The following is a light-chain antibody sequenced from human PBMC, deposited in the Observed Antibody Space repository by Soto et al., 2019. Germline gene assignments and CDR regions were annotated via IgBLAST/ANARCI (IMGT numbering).Light chain of an antibody. CDR3: QQYGSSGT. V-gene: IGKV3-20*01. CDR1: QSVTSN. J-gene: IGKJ1*01. Sequence: EIVLTQSPDTLAVSPGEVATLSCWASQSVTSNLAWYQQKRGQAPRLLIYGAANRATGIPERFSGSGSGTDFTLTISRLEREDFAVYYCQQYGSSGTFGQGTKVEIK. CDR2: GAA.